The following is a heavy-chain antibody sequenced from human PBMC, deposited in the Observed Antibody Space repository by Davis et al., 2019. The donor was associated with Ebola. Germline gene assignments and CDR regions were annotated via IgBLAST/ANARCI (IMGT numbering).Heavy chain of an antibody. CDR2: ISYDGVYR. V-gene: IGHV3-30*09. J-gene: IGHJ2*01. Sequence: GESLKISCADSGSTFSLYAMHWVRQTPGKGLEWVAAISYDGVYRYHADSVKGRFAISRDNSESTLYLQMNSLTFDDTALYYCARSTVMGKWYFDLWGRGIPVTVSS. D-gene: IGHD5/OR15-5a*01. CDR1: GSTFSLYA. CDR3: ARSTVMGKWYFDL.